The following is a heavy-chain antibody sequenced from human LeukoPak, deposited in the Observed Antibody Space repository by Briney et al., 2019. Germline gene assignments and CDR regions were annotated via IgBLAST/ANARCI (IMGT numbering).Heavy chain of an antibody. V-gene: IGHV3-33*01. CDR1: GFTFSSYG. CDR3: ARARKPTGYCSSTSCYTYGMDV. D-gene: IGHD2-2*02. CDR2: IWYDGSNK. Sequence: PGGPLRLSCAASGFTFSSYGMHWVRQAPGKGLEWVAVIWYDGSNKYYADSVKGRFTISRDNSKNTLYLQMNSLRAEDTAVYYCARARKPTGYCSSTSCYTYGMDVWGQGTTVTVSS. J-gene: IGHJ6*02.